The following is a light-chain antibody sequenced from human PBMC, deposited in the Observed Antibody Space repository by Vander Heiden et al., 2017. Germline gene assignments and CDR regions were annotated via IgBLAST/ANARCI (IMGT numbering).Light chain of an antibody. CDR3: QQRRNWPLT. Sequence: EIVLTQSLATLHSSTGERATLQCRASQSVSGYLAWYQQKPGQAPRLLIYFASNRATGIPARFSGSGSGTDFTLTISSLEPEDFAVYYCQQRRNWPLTFGGGTKVEIK. CDR1: QSVSGY. CDR2: FAS. J-gene: IGKJ4*01. V-gene: IGKV3-11*01.